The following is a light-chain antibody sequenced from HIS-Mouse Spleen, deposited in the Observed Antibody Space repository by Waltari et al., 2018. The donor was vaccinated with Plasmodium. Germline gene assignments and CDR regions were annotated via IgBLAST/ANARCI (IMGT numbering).Light chain of an antibody. CDR2: AAS. CDR1: QSISSY. J-gene: IGKJ2*01. V-gene: IGKV1-39*01. Sequence: DIQMTQSPSSLSASVGDRVTITCRASQSISSYLNWYQQKPGKAPKLLIYAASSLQSGVPSRFSGSGSETDFTLNISSLQPEDFATYYCQQSYSTPYTCGQGTKLEIK. CDR3: QQSYSTPYT.